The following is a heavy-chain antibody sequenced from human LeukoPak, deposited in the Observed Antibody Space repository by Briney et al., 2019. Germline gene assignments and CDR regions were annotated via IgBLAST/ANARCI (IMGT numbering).Heavy chain of an antibody. CDR2: VNPDRGGT. CDR1: GYTFTGYY. V-gene: IGHV1-2*02. D-gene: IGHD6-19*01. J-gene: IGHJ4*02. Sequence: ASVKVSCKASGYTFTGYYMHWVRQAPGQGLELMGWVNPDRGGTNYAQKFKGRVTMTRDTSISTAYMELNRLTSDDTAVYYCARDVNQWPNYFDYWGQGSLVTVSS. CDR3: ARDVNQWPNYFDY.